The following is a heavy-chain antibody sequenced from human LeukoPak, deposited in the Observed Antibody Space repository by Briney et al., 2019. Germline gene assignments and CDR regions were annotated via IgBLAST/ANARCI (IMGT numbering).Heavy chain of an antibody. D-gene: IGHD1-26*01. CDR3: VRPRRVGAIWGGSDY. J-gene: IGHJ4*02. CDR1: GYSFTSYW. V-gene: IGHV5-51*01. Sequence: GESLKISCKGSGYSFTSYWIGWVRQMPGKGLEWMGIIYPGDSDTRYSPSFQGQVTISADKSISTAYLQWSSLKASDTAMYYCVRPRRVGAIWGGSDYWGQGTLVTVSS. CDR2: IYPGDSDT.